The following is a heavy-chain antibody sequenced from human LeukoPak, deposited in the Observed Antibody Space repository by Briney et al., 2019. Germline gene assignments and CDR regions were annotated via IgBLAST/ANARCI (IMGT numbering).Heavy chain of an antibody. Sequence: SETLSLTCTVSGGSISTYYWSWIRQPVGKGLEWIGRIYTSGTTDYNPSLKSRVTMSVDTSKNQFSLKLSSVTAADTAVYYCARSQPPYSSRWYYFDYWGQGTLVTVSS. J-gene: IGHJ4*02. D-gene: IGHD6-13*01. CDR1: GGSISTYY. CDR2: IYTSGTT. CDR3: ARSQPPYSSRWYYFDY. V-gene: IGHV4-4*07.